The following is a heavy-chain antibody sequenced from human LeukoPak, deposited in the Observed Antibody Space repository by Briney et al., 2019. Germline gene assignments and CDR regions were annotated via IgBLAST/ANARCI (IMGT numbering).Heavy chain of an antibody. J-gene: IGHJ4*02. Sequence: PGGSLRLSCAASGFTFSSNYICWLRQAPGKGLEWVSLIYSGGSAYYADSVKGRFTISRDNSKNTLYLQMHSLRAEDTAVYYCARNDYTKYIDYWGQGTLVTVSS. D-gene: IGHD4-11*01. CDR1: GFTFSSNY. CDR3: ARNDYTKYIDY. CDR2: IYSGGSA. V-gene: IGHV3-66*01.